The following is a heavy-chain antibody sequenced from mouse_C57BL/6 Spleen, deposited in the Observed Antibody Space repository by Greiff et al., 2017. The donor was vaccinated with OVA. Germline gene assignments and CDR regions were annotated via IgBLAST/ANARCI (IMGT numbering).Heavy chain of an antibody. Sequence: VQLQQPGAELVRPGSSVKLSCKASGYTFTSYWMHWVKQRPIQGLEWIGNIDPSDSETHYNQKFKDKATLTVDKSSSTAYMQLSSLTSEDSAVYYCARYYGSSSYYLDYWGQGTTLTVSS. CDR2: IDPSDSET. D-gene: IGHD1-1*01. J-gene: IGHJ2*01. V-gene: IGHV1-52*01. CDR1: GYTFTSYW. CDR3: ARYYGSSSYYLDY.